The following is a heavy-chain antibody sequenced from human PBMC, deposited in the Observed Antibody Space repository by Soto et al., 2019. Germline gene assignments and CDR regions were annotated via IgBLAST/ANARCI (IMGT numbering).Heavy chain of an antibody. D-gene: IGHD2-15*01. CDR2: VGGSGDST. CDR3: AKSPLGYCSGGSCYPPHYFDY. Sequence: EVQLLDSGGGLVQPGGSLRLSCAASGFTFSNYAMSWVRQAPGKGLEWVSGVGGSGDSTYYADSVKGRFTISRDNSKDTQSLQMNSLRAEDTAVYYCAKSPLGYCSGGSCYPPHYFDYWGQGTLVTVSS. J-gene: IGHJ4*02. CDR1: GFTFSNYA. V-gene: IGHV3-23*01.